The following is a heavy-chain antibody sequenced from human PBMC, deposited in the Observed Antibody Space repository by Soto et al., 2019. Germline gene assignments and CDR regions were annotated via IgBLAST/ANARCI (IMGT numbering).Heavy chain of an antibody. CDR3: ARSVEGHFDY. D-gene: IGHD6-19*01. J-gene: IGHJ4*02. CDR1: GFPCSIYS. CDR2: ITSDTNTI. Sequence: EVQLVESGGGLVQPGGSLRLTCAASGFPCSIYSMNWVRQAPGKGLEWSSYITSDTNTIKYADSVKGRFTISRDNAKNLVYLQMNSLRDEDTAVYFCARSVEGHFDYLGQGTVVTVSS. V-gene: IGHV3-48*02.